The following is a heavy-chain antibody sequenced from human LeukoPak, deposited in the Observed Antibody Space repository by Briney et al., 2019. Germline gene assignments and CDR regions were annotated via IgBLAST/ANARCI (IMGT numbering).Heavy chain of an antibody. D-gene: IGHD6-19*01. Sequence: GGSLRLSRAASGLTFSSSALHWVRHAPGKGLEWVSYISGSGASTYYADSVKGRFTISRDNSNNTLYLQMNSLRVEDTAVYFCARDARGGSGWSVYAFDIWGKGTRVTVSS. J-gene: IGHJ3*02. V-gene: IGHV3-23*01. CDR2: ISGSGAST. CDR3: ARDARGGSGWSVYAFDI. CDR1: GLTFSSSA.